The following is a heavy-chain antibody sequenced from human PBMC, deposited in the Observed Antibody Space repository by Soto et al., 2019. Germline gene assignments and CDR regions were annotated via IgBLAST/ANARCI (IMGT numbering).Heavy chain of an antibody. Sequence: PGGSLRLSCAAPGFTFSDYFMSWIREAPGKGLEWVSYISTSSSAISYADSVKGRFTISRDNAKNSLFLQMNSLRPEDTAIYYCVRDDFWSGYYRYFDYWGQGALVTVSS. CDR1: GFTFSDYF. V-gene: IGHV3-11*01. J-gene: IGHJ4*02. CDR2: ISTSSSAI. CDR3: VRDDFWSGYYRYFDY. D-gene: IGHD3-3*01.